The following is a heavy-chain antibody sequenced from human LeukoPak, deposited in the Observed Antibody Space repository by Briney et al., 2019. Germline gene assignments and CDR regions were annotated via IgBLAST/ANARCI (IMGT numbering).Heavy chain of an antibody. CDR3: ARDTDFHFDY. V-gene: IGHV3-7*05. CDR2: IKEDGSEK. J-gene: IGHJ4*02. Sequence: GGSLRLSCVASGFTFSSYWMSWVRQAPGKGLEWVANIKEDGSEKYYVDSVEGRFTISRGNPKNSLYLQMNSLRAENTAVYYCARDTDFHFDYWGQGTLVTVSS. CDR1: GFTFSSYW.